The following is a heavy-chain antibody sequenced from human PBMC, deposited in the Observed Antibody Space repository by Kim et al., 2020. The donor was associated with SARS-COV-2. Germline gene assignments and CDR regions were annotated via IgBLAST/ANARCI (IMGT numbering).Heavy chain of an antibody. J-gene: IGHJ5*02. CDR3: ARDLYYGSGSIYNWGPSPYNWFDP. CDR2: INAGNGNT. V-gene: IGHV1-3*01. Sequence: ASVKVSCKASGYTFTSYAMHWVRQAPGQRLEWMGWINAGNGNTKYSQKFQGRVTITRDTSASTAYMELSSLRSEDTAVYYCARDLYYGSGSIYNWGPSPYNWFDPWGQGTLVTVSS. CDR1: GYTFTSYA. D-gene: IGHD3-10*01.